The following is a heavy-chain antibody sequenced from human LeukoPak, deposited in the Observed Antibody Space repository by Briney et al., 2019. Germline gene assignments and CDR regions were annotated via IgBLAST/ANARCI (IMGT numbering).Heavy chain of an antibody. CDR2: IFTSGNT. Sequence: SETLSLTCTVSGDSLNSGNYYWTWIRQHPGKGLEWIGYIFTSGNTYYNPSLKGRLLTSVDTSKSQFSLRLTSVTAAGTAVYYCARATLRGDPMDVWGQGIQVTVSS. CDR1: GDSLNSGNYY. CDR3: ARATLRGDPMDV. V-gene: IGHV4-31*03. J-gene: IGHJ4*02. D-gene: IGHD2-21*02.